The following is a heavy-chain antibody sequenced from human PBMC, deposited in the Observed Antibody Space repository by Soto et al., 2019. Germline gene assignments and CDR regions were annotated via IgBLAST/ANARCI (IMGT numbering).Heavy chain of an antibody. CDR3: AKATATGGGAFDI. CDR2: ISCGAT. D-gene: IGHD2-8*02. Sequence: GGSLRLSCAASGFTFSSYAMGWVRQAPGKGLQWVSTISCGATYYIDYVKGRFTISRDRSKNTVYLQMNSLTAGDTAVYYCAKATATGGGAFDICGQGTMVTVSS. V-gene: IGHV3-23*01. J-gene: IGHJ3*02. CDR1: GFTFSSYA.